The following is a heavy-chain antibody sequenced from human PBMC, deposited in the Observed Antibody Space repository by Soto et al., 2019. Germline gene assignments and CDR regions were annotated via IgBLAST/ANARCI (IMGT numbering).Heavy chain of an antibody. J-gene: IGHJ4*02. CDR1: GGSISSYY. V-gene: IGHV4-59*01. Sequence: SETLSLTCTVSGGSISSYYWSWIRQPPGKGLEWIGYIYYSGSTSYNPSLKSRVTISVDTSKNQFSLKLSSVTAADTAVYYCARVNSIGFDYWGQGTLVTVSS. CDR2: IYYSGST. CDR3: ARVNSIGFDY. D-gene: IGHD6-6*01.